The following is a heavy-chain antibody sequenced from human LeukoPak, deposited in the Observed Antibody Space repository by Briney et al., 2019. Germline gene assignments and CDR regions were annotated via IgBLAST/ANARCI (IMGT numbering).Heavy chain of an antibody. V-gene: IGHV3-33*01. CDR2: IWYDGSNK. D-gene: IGHD6-19*01. CDR1: GFTFSSYG. J-gene: IGHJ4*02. Sequence: GGSLRLSCAASGFTFSSYGMHWVREAPGKGLVWVAVIWYDGSNKYYADSVKGRFTISRDNSKNTLYLQMNSLSAEDTAVYYCARDRGSGWYRDFDYWGQGTLVTVSS. CDR3: ARDRGSGWYRDFDY.